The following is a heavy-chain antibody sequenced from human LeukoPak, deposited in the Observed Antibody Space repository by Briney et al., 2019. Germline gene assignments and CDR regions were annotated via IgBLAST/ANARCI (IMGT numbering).Heavy chain of an antibody. V-gene: IGHV3-15*01. D-gene: IGHD2-8*01. CDR2: IKSKTDGGTT. CDR3: TTLSLLMVYAMAFDY. CDR1: GFTFSNAW. Sequence: GGSLRLSCAASGFTFSNAWMSWVRQAPGKGLEWVGRIKSKTDGGTTDYAAPVKGRFTISRDDSKNTLYLQMNSLKTEDTAVYYCTTLSLLMVYAMAFDYWGQGTLVTVSS. J-gene: IGHJ4*02.